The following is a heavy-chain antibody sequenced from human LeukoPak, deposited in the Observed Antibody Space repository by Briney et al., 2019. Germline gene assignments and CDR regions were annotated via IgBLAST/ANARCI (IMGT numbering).Heavy chain of an antibody. CDR2: IYYSGST. Sequence: PSETLSLTCTVSGGSISSSSYYWGWLRQPPGKGREWIVSIYYSGSTYYNPSLKSRVTISVDTSKNQFSLKLSSVTAADTAVYYCARLGHYDFWSGYYRPMPEYYFDYWGQGTLVTVSS. D-gene: IGHD3-3*01. J-gene: IGHJ4*02. CDR1: GGSISSSSYY. CDR3: ARLGHYDFWSGYYRPMPEYYFDY. V-gene: IGHV4-39*01.